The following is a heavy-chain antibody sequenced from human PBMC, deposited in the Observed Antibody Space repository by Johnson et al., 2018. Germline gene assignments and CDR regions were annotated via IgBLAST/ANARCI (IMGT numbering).Heavy chain of an antibody. D-gene: IGHD2-21*02. V-gene: IGHV3-30*18. CDR3: VKTDCASIDCKRLSH. CDR2: VSSDGRHD. CDR1: GFTFNNYG. Sequence: QVQLVESGGGVVRPGESLRLSCAASGFTFNNYGMHWVRQAPGQGLEWVAVVSSDGRHDRYADAVKGRFTISRDNSQNTLYLQMNSLGPEDTAVFYCVKTDCASIDCKRLSHWGHGTLVIVSS. J-gene: IGHJ4*01.